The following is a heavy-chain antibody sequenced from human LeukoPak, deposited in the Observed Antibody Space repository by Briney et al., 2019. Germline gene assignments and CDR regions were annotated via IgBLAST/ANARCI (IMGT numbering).Heavy chain of an antibody. CDR1: GYAFTGYY. Sequence: GASVKVFCKASGYAFTGYYMHCVRHAPAQGREDMGRINPNSRGTNYAQKFQGRVSMTRDTSISTAYMELSRLRSDDTAVYYCARVRYGSGSYYDTDPWGQGTLVTVSS. CDR2: INPNSRGT. V-gene: IGHV1-2*06. J-gene: IGHJ5*02. CDR3: ARVRYGSGSYYDTDP. D-gene: IGHD3-10*01.